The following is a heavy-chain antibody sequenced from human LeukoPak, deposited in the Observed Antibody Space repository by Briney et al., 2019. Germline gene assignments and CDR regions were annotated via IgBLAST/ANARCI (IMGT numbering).Heavy chain of an antibody. Sequence: APVKVSCKASGGTFSSYAISWVRQAPGQGLEWMGIINPSGGSTSYAQKFQGRVTMTRDTSTSTVYMELSSLRSEDTAVYYCAREEQWLVPFDYWGQGTLVTVSS. CDR2: INPSGGST. J-gene: IGHJ4*02. V-gene: IGHV1-46*01. CDR3: AREEQWLVPFDY. D-gene: IGHD6-19*01. CDR1: GGTFSSYA.